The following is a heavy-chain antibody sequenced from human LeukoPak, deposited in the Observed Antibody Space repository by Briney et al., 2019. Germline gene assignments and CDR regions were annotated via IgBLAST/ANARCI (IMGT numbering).Heavy chain of an antibody. CDR3: ARFVIVTAVGMDV. D-gene: IGHD2-2*01. V-gene: IGHV3-21*04. CDR2: ISSSGTYK. CDR1: GFTFSSYS. J-gene: IGHJ6*02. Sequence: GGSLRLSCAVSGFTFSSYSMSWVRQAPGKGLEWVSSISSSGTYKYYADSVKGRFTISRDNAKNSLYLQMNSLKTEDTAVYYCARFVIVTAVGMDVWGQGTTVTGSS.